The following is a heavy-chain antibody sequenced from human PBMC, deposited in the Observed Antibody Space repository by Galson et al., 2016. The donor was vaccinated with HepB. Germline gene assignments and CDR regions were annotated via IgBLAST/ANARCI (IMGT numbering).Heavy chain of an antibody. CDR1: GFTFSVYW. J-gene: IGHJ5*02. CDR2: IKEDGSEK. V-gene: IGHV3-7*01. Sequence: SLRLSCAASGFTFSVYWMSWVRQAPGKGLEWVANIKEDGSEKYYVDSVEGRFTISRDNAKNTLYLQMNSLRAEDTAVYFCVRDHSLVPTTAYNWFDPWGRGTLVTVSS. CDR3: VRDHSLVPTTAYNWFDP. D-gene: IGHD1-1*01.